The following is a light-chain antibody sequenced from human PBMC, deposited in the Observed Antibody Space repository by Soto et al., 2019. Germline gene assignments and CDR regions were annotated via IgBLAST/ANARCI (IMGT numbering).Light chain of an antibody. CDR3: QQSHPLCYT. CDR2: KAS. V-gene: IGKV1-5*03. Sequence: DIHMNQSPSTLSASVRDRVTITCRASQIISSWLAWHQQKPGKAPKLLIYKASSLESGVPSRFSGSGSGTEFPLTTTSLQPDHVATSYRQQSHPLCYTFGQGTKVDIK. CDR1: QIISSW. J-gene: IGKJ2*01.